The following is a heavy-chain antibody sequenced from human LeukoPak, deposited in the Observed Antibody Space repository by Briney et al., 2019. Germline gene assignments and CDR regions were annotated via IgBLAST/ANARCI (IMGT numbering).Heavy chain of an antibody. CDR3: AKEWAYAL. CDR1: GFTFSNYG. Sequence: GGSLRLSCAASGFTFSNYGMNWVRQAPGKGLEWVSAISGSGISTYYADSAKGLFTISRDNSKNTLYLQMNSLRAEDTAVYYCAKEWAYALWGQGTLVTVSS. D-gene: IGHD2-2*01. J-gene: IGHJ4*02. V-gene: IGHV3-23*01. CDR2: ISGSGIST.